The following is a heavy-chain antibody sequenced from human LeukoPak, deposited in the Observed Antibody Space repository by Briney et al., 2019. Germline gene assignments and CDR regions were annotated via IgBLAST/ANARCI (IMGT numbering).Heavy chain of an antibody. CDR2: VIPIFGTA. D-gene: IGHD6-13*01. Sequence: SVKVSCKASGGTFSSYAISWVRQAPGQGLEWMGGVIPIFGTANYAQKFQGRVTITADESTSTAYMELSSLRSEDTAVYYCARGWGAAAGRYYYMDVWGKGTTVTVSS. CDR1: GGTFSSYA. J-gene: IGHJ6*03. V-gene: IGHV1-69*13. CDR3: ARGWGAAAGRYYYMDV.